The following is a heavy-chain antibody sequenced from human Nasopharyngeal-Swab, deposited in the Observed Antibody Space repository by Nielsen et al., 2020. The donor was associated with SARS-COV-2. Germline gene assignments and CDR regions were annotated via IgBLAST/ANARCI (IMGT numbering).Heavy chain of an antibody. J-gene: IGHJ4*02. V-gene: IGHV1-3*04. Sequence: ASVNVSCKTCGYTFTNSPIHWVRQAPGQRLEWVGWINTGNGYTQYSQKFQGRVTITRDTSASTAYMELSSLTSEDTAVYYCAREGLYSSSSDVDYWGQGTLVTVSS. D-gene: IGHD6-6*01. CDR2: INTGNGYT. CDR3: AREGLYSSSSDVDY. CDR1: GYTFTNSP.